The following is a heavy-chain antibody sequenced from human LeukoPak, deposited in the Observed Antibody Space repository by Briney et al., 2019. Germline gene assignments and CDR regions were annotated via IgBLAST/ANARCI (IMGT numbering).Heavy chain of an antibody. CDR2: INPNSGGT. V-gene: IGHV1-2*02. J-gene: IGHJ6*03. Sequence: ASVKVSCKASGYTFTGYYMHRVRQAPGQGLEWMGWINPNSGGTNYAQKFQGRVTMTRDTSISTAYMELSRLRAEDTALYYCAKGQRYCSSTSCYWNNYYYYYMDVWGKGTTVTISS. D-gene: IGHD2-2*01. CDR3: AKGQRYCSSTSCYWNNYYYYYMDV. CDR1: GYTFTGYY.